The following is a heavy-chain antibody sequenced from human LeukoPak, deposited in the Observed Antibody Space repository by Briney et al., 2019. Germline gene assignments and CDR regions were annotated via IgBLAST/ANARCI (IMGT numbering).Heavy chain of an antibody. CDR1: GYTVSSNY. CDR3: ARARRMVYEPDYYYGMDV. J-gene: IGHJ6*02. CDR2: IYSGSSR. V-gene: IGHV3-53*01. Sequence: GGSLRLSCAASGYTVSSNYMSCVRDALGKEREWVSDIYSGSSRYYADSVKGRSTIARDNSNKTMYLQTNSLKAEDTAVDYCARARRMVYEPDYYYGMDVWGQGTTVTVSS. D-gene: IGHD2-8*01.